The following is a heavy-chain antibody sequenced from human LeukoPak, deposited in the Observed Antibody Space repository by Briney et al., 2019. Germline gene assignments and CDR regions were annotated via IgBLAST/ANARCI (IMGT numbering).Heavy chain of an antibody. D-gene: IGHD3-10*01. V-gene: IGHV3-23*01. J-gene: IGHJ4*02. Sequence: PGGSLRLSCAASGFTFSTYDMTWVRQAPGKGLEWVSAIGSSGSTYYADYVKGRFTISRDNSKNTLYLQMNSLRAEDTAIYYCANPFYGSGPRGYWGQGTLVTVSS. CDR2: IGSSGST. CDR1: GFTFSTYD. CDR3: ANPFYGSGPRGY.